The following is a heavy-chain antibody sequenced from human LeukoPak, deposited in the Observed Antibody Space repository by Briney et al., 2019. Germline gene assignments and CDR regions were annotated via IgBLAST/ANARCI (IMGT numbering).Heavy chain of an antibody. J-gene: IGHJ4*02. D-gene: IGHD3-10*01. CDR2: ISSSSSYI. V-gene: IGHV3-21*01. Sequence: GGSLRLSCAASGFTFSSYSMNWVRQAPGKGLEWVSSISSSSSYIYYADSVKGRFTISRDNAKNSLYLQMNSLRAEDTAVYYCARDLTRELLWFGELFYYFDYWGQGTLVTVSS. CDR3: ARDLTRELLWFGELFYYFDY. CDR1: GFTFSSYS.